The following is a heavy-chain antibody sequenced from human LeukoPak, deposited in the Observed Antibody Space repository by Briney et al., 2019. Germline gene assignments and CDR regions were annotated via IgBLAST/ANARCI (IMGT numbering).Heavy chain of an antibody. CDR3: ARGAGSFDI. CDR2: ITTSSTYI. J-gene: IGHJ3*02. V-gene: IGHV3-21*01. CDR1: GFTFSSYS. Sequence: GGSLRLSCAASGFTFSSYSMNWVRQAPGKGLEWVSSITTSSTYIYYEDSVKGRFIISRDNAKNSLYLQMNSLRAEDTAVYYCARGAGSFDIWGQGTMVTVSS.